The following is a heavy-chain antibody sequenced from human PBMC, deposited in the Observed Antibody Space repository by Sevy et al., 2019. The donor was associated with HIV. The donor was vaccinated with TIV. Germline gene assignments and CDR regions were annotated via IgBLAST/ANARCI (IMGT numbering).Heavy chain of an antibody. J-gene: IGHJ6*02. CDR1: GFTFSSYW. CDR2: IKQDGSEK. CDR3: ARDADPYSSSWNTYYYYGMDV. D-gene: IGHD6-13*01. V-gene: IGHV3-7*03. Sequence: GGSLRLSCAASGFTFSSYWMSWVRQAPGKGLEWVANIKQDGSEKYYVDSVKGRFTISRDNAKNSLYLQMNSLRAEDTAVYYCARDADPYSSSWNTYYYYGMDVWGQGTTVTVSS.